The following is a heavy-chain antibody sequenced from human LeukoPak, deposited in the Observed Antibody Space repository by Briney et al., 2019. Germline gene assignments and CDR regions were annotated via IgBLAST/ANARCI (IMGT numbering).Heavy chain of an antibody. CDR1: GNYW. V-gene: IGHV3-74*01. CDR2: INSDGSWT. J-gene: IGHJ4*02. CDR3: VSFYEAY. Sequence: GGSLRLSCAASGNYWMHWVRQAPGKGLVWVSHINSDGSWTSYADSVKGRFTISKDNAKNTVYLQMNNLRAEDTTVYYCVSFYEAYWGRGTLVTVSS. D-gene: IGHD2/OR15-2a*01.